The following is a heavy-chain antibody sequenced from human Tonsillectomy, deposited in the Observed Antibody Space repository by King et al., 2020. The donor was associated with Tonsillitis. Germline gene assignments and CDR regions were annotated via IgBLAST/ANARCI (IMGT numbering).Heavy chain of an antibody. CDR1: GFTFSTYA. V-gene: IGHV3-23*03. CDR3: AKPFYHYGSGYYFDY. J-gene: IGHJ4*02. D-gene: IGHD3-10*01. Sequence: EVQLVESGGGLVQPGGSLRLSCAASGFTFSTYAMSWVRQAPGKGLEWVSVIYSGGSSTYYADSVKGRFTNSRDNSKNTLYLQMNSLRAEDTAVYYCAKPFYHYGSGYYFDYWGQGTLVTVSS. CDR2: IYSGGSST.